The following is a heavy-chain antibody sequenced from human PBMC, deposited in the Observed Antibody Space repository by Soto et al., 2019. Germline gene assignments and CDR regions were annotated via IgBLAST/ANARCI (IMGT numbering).Heavy chain of an antibody. D-gene: IGHD3-22*01. CDR3: ARSDSSGKTRYYFDH. CDR2: IYSTEST. CDR1: GGSISSGSYY. Sequence: LSLTCTVSGGSISSGSYYWSWIRQHPGKGLEWIGYIYSTESTNYNPSLKSRLSISVDMSASQFSLKLSSVTVADTAVYYCARSDSSGKTRYYFDHWGQGTLVTVSS. J-gene: IGHJ4*02. V-gene: IGHV4-31*03.